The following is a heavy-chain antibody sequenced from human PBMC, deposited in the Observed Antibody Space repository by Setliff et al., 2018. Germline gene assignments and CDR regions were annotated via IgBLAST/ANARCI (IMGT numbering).Heavy chain of an antibody. V-gene: IGHV1-46*01. D-gene: IGHD6-13*01. CDR2: INPGGGSA. CDR1: GYTFTRYY. CDR3: GRAGVAAADRKGLLDY. Sequence: ASVKVSCKASGYTFTRYYMYWVRQAPGQGLEWMGIINPGGGSASIVEKFQGRVTMTSDTSTSTVYLDLSGLTSEDTAVYYCGRAGVAAADRKGLLDYWGQGTLVTVSS. J-gene: IGHJ4*02.